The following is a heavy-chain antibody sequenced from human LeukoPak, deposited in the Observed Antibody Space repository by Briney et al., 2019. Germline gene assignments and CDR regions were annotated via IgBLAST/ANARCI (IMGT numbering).Heavy chain of an antibody. V-gene: IGHV3-48*04. J-gene: IGHJ4*02. D-gene: IGHD6-13*01. Sequence: PGGSLRLSCAASGFTFSSYSMNWVRQAPGKGLEWVSYISSSSSTIYYADSVKGRFTISRDNAKNSLYLQMNSLRAEDTAVYYCARYTGIAAAGTSYFDYWGQGTLVTVSS. CDR3: ARYTGIAAAGTSYFDY. CDR2: ISSSSSTI. CDR1: GFTFSSYS.